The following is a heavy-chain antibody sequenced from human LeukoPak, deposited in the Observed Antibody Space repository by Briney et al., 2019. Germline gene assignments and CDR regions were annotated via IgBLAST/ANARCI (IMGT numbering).Heavy chain of an antibody. CDR3: ARGYRPDWGSTVGDY. J-gene: IGHJ4*02. V-gene: IGHV3-74*01. CDR2: INSDGSST. D-gene: IGHD7-27*01. Sequence: GGSLRLSCAASGFTFSDYWMHWVRQAPGKGLAWVSRINSDGSSTNYADSVKGRFTISRDNAKNTLYLQMNSLRAEDTAVYYCARGYRPDWGSTVGDYWGQGTLVAVSS. CDR1: GFTFSDYW.